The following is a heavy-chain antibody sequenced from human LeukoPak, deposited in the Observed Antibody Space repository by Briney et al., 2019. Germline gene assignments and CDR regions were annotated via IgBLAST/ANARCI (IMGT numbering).Heavy chain of an antibody. J-gene: IGHJ4*02. D-gene: IGHD2/OR15-2a*01. CDR3: ARNSVDYFDY. CDR2: IYYSGST. V-gene: IGHV4-59*01. CDR1: GVSISSYY. Sequence: SETLSLTCTVSGVSISSYYWSWIRQPPGKGLEWIGYIYYSGSTNYNPSLKSRVTISVDTSKNQFSLKLSSVTAADTAVYYCARNSVDYFDYWGRGTLVTVSS.